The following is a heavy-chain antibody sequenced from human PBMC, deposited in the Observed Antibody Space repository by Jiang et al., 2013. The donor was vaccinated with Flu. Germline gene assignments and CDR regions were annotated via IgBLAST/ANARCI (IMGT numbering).Heavy chain of an antibody. V-gene: IGHV4-59*01. CDR3: AREREGSYYSDAFDI. CDR1: GGSISSYY. CDR2: IYYSGST. J-gene: IGHJ3*02. Sequence: GLVKPSETLSLTCTVSGGSISSYYWSWIRQPPGKGLEWIGYIYYSGSTNYNPSLKSRVTISVDTSKNQFSLKLSSVTAADTAVYYCAREREGSYYSDAFDIWGQGTMVTISS. D-gene: IGHD1-26*01.